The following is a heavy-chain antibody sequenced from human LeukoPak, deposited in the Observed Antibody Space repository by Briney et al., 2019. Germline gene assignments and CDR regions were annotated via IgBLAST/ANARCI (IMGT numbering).Heavy chain of an antibody. Sequence: ASVKVSCKASGYTFSNYGISWVRQAPGQGLEWMRWISAYNGNTNYAQKFQGRVTMTTDTSTSTAYMELRSLGSDDTAVYSCARQTYRGSRRGDDAFYIWGQGTMVTVTS. J-gene: IGHJ3*02. D-gene: IGHD2-15*01. CDR1: GYTFSNYG. CDR3: ARQTYRGSRRGDDAFYI. V-gene: IGHV1-18*01. CDR2: ISAYNGNT.